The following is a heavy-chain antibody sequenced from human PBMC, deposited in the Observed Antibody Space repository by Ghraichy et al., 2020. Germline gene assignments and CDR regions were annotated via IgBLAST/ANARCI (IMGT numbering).Heavy chain of an antibody. CDR1: DYTLSNPV. CDR3: AITYGGLSKFDS. CDR2: INVYKGDT. Sequence: ASVKVSCKASDYTLSNPVITWELQAPRQLLERKGWINVYKGDTNYAQNHQGRVTMTADTSTNTAYMELRSLRSDDTGLYFCAITYGGLSKFDSWGQGTLVTVSS. J-gene: IGHJ4*02. D-gene: IGHD4-23*01. V-gene: IGHV1-18*01.